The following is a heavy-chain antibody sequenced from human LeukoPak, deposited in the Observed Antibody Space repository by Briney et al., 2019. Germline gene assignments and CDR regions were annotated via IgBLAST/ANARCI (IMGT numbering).Heavy chain of an antibody. CDR3: ARDRAVLRFLEWLAPGELYFDY. CDR1: GYTFTSYG. Sequence: GASVKVSCKASGYTFTSYGISWVRQAPGQGLEWMGWISAYNGNTNYAQKLQGRVTMTTDTSTSTAYMELRSLRSDDTAVYYCARDRAVLRFLEWLAPGELYFDYWGQGTLVTVSS. CDR2: ISAYNGNT. D-gene: IGHD3-3*01. V-gene: IGHV1-18*01. J-gene: IGHJ4*02.